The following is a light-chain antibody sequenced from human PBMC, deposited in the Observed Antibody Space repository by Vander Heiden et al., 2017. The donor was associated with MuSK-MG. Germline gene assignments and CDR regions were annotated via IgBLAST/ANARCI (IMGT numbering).Light chain of an antibody. V-gene: IGKV1-39*01. CDR1: QSISSY. Sequence: EIQMTQTPSSLSACVGDRVTITCRASQSISSYLKWYQQKPGKAPKLLIYKASSLQSGVPSRFSGSGSGTDFTLTISRLQAEDFATYYCQQSDSTPRTFGQGTKVEIK. CDR3: QQSDSTPRT. J-gene: IGKJ1*01. CDR2: KAS.